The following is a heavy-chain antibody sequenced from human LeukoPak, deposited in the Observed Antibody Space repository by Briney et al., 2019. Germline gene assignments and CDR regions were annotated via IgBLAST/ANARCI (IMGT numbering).Heavy chain of an antibody. Sequence: GKSLRLSCAASGFTFSGYAIHWVRQAPGKGLEWVAVISYDGSNKYYADSVKGRFTISRDNSKNTLYLQMNSLRAEDTAVYYCARDEGYCSRTSCCGASKGMDVWGQGTAVIVSS. V-gene: IGHV3-30-3*01. D-gene: IGHD2-2*01. CDR2: ISYDGSNK. CDR3: ARDEGYCSRTSCCGASKGMDV. J-gene: IGHJ6*02. CDR1: GFTFSGYA.